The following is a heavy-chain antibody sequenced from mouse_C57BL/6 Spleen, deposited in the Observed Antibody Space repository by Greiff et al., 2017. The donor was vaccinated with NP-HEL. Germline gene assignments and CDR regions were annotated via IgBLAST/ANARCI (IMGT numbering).Heavy chain of an antibody. CDR3: ARSDYYGSRGFFDY. J-gene: IGHJ2*01. V-gene: IGHV1-80*01. Sequence: QVHVKQSGAELVKPGASVKISCKASGYAFSSYWMNWVKQRPGTGLEWIGQIYPGDGDTNYNGKFKGQATLTADKSSSTAYMQLSSLTSEDSAVYFGARSDYYGSRGFFDYWGQGTTLTVSS. CDR1: GYAFSSYW. CDR2: IYPGDGDT. D-gene: IGHD1-1*01.